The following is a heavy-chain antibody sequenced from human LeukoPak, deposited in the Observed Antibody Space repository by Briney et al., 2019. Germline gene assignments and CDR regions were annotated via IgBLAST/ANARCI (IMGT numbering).Heavy chain of an antibody. D-gene: IGHD6-13*01. CDR3: ARGEGSSRYFDYFDY. V-gene: IGHV1-3*01. J-gene: IGHJ4*02. CDR1: GYTFTSYA. Sequence: EASVKVSCKASGYTFTSYAMHWVRQAPGRRLEWMGWINAGNGNTKYSQKFQGRVTITRDTSASTAYMELSSLRSEDTAVYYCARGEGSSRYFDYFDYWGQGTLVTVSS. CDR2: INAGNGNT.